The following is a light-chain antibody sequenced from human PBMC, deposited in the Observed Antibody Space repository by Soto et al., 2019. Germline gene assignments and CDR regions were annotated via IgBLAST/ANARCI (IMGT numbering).Light chain of an antibody. CDR3: SSYTSSSKV. Sequence: QSALTQPASVSGSPGQSITISCTGTSSDVGGYNYVSWYQQHPGKAPKLMIYDVSNRPSGVSNRFSGSKSGNTASLTISGLQAEEEADYYCSSYTSSSKVFGTGTKVTVL. CDR1: SSDVGGYNY. V-gene: IGLV2-14*01. CDR2: DVS. J-gene: IGLJ1*01.